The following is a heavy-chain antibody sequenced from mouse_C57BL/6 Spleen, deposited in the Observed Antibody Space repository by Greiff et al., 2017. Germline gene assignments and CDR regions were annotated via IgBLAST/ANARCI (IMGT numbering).Heavy chain of an antibody. CDR3: AGDYGSSLAWFAY. CDR2: INPNNGGT. D-gene: IGHD1-1*01. V-gene: IGHV1-22*01. CDR1: GYTFTDYN. Sequence: VQLQQSGPELVKPGASVKMSCKASGYTFTDYNMHWVKQSHGKSLEWIGYINPNNGGTSYNQKFKGKATLTVNKSSSTAYMELRSLTSEESAVYYGAGDYGSSLAWFAYWGQGTLVTVSA. J-gene: IGHJ3*01.